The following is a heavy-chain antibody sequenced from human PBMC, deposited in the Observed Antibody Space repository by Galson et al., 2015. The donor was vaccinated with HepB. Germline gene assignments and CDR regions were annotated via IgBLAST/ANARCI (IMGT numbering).Heavy chain of an antibody. V-gene: IGHV1-69*13. CDR2: IIPIFGTA. CDR3: ARDRSKNGYSSSWCWGGKGHYYCCGMDV. Sequence: SVKVSCKASGGTFSSYAISWVRQAPGQGLEWMGGIIPIFGTANHAQKFQGRVTITADESTSTAYMELSSLRSEDTAVYYCARDRSKNGYSSSWCWGGKGHYYCCGMDVWGRGTTVAVSS. D-gene: IGHD6-13*01. J-gene: IGHJ6*02. CDR1: GGTFSSYA.